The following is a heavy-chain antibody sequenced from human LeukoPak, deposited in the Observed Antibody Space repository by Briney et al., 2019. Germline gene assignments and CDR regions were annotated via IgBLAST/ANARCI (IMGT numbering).Heavy chain of an antibody. D-gene: IGHD6-13*01. CDR2: ISGSGSFT. V-gene: IGHV3-23*01. J-gene: IGHJ6*02. CDR1: GFIFSSYA. Sequence: GGSLRLSCAASGFIFSSYAMSWVRQAPGKGLEWVSAISGSGSFTYYADSVKGRFTISRDSSKNTLYLQMNSLRGEDTAVFYCARALYSSTWYNFYGMDVWGQGTTVTVSS. CDR3: ARALYSSTWYNFYGMDV.